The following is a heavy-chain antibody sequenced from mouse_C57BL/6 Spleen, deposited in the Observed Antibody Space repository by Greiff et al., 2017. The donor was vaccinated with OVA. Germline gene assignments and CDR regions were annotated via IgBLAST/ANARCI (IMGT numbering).Heavy chain of an antibody. D-gene: IGHD1-1*01. CDR2: LYPGSGST. CDR3: AREGIYYYGRAFD. V-gene: IGHV1-55*01. Sequence: QVQLQQPGAELVKPGASVKMSCKASGYTFTSYWITWVKQRPGQGLEWIGDLYPGSGSTNYNEKFKSKATLTVDTSSSTAYMQLSSLTSEDSAVYYCAREGIYYYGRAFDWGTGTTVTVSS. CDR1: GYTFTSYW. J-gene: IGHJ1*03.